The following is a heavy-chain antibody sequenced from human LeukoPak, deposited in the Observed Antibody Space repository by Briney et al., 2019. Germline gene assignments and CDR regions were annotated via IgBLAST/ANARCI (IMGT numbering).Heavy chain of an antibody. J-gene: IGHJ4*02. CDR2: IKQDGTEK. V-gene: IGHV3-7*01. Sequence: GGSLRLSCAVSGFTFSSDWMIWVRQAPGKGLEWVANIKQDGTEKYYVDSVKGRFTISRDNAKNSLYLQMNSLRVEDTAVYYCAKVAKYYYGSETYYFFEHWGQGTPVTASS. D-gene: IGHD3-10*01. CDR3: AKVAKYYYGSETYYFFEH. CDR1: GFTFSSDW.